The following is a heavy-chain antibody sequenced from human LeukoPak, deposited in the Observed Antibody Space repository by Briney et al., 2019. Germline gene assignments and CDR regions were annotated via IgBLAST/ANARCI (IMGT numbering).Heavy chain of an antibody. V-gene: IGHV1-2*06. CDR3: ARESFYYYYMDV. J-gene: IGHJ6*03. CDR2: INPNSGGT. Sequence: AASVKVSCKAFGYTFTGYYMHWVRQAPGQGLEWMGRINPNSGGTNYAQKFQGRVTMTRDTSISTAYMELSRLRSDDTAVYYCARESFYYYYMDVWGKGTTVTVSS. CDR1: GYTFTGYY.